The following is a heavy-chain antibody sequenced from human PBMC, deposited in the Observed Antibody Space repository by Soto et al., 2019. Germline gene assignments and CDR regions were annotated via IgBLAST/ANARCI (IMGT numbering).Heavy chain of an antibody. J-gene: IGHJ6*02. CDR3: ARQFVVVPAAMWANYYYYGMDV. Sequence: GESLKISCKGSGYSFTSYWIGWVRQMPGKGLEWMGIIYPGDSDTRYSPSFQGQVTISADKSISTAYLQWSSLKASDTAMYYCARQFVVVPAAMWANYYYYGMDVWGQGTTVTVSS. CDR1: GYSFTSYW. V-gene: IGHV5-51*01. CDR2: IYPGDSDT. D-gene: IGHD2-2*01.